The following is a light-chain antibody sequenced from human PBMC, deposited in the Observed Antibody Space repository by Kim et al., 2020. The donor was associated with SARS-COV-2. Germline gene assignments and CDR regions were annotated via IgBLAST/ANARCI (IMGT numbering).Light chain of an antibody. CDR1: QGISSY. V-gene: IGKV1-9*01. CDR2: AAS. J-gene: IGKJ4*01. CDR3: QQLNSYPLT. Sequence: ASVGNRVTIAFRASQGISSYLTWYQQKPGKAPKLLIYAASTLQSGVPSRFRGSGSGTDFTLTISILQPEDFATYYCQQLNSYPLTFGGGTKVDIK.